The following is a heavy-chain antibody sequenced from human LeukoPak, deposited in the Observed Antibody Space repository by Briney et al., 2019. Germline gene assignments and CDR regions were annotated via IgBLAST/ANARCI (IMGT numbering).Heavy chain of an antibody. CDR3: ARESGHVFDY. V-gene: IGHV1-46*01. CDR1: GDTFTSYN. CDR2: INPSDGGT. Sequence: ASVKVSCKASGDTFTSYNIQWVRQAPGQGLEWMGIINPSDGGTGYAQKFQDRVTMTSDTSTSTAYMDLNSLTSEDTAVYYCARESGHVFDYWGQGTLVTVSS. J-gene: IGHJ4*02. D-gene: IGHD3-16*01.